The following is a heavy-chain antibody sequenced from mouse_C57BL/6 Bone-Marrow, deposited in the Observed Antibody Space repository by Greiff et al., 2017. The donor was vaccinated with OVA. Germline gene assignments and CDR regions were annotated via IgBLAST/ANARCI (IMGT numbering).Heavy chain of an antibody. CDR1: GFTFSNYW. D-gene: IGHD3-2*02. CDR2: IRLKSDNYAT. J-gene: IGHJ2*01. CDR3: TGQAPRTFDY. V-gene: IGHV6-3*01. Sequence: EVKVEESGGGLVQPGGSMKLSCVASGFTFSNYWMNWVRQSPEKGLEWVAQIRLKSDNYATHYAESVKGRFTISRDDSKSSVYLQMNNLRAEDTGIYYCTGQAPRTFDYWGQGTTLTVSS.